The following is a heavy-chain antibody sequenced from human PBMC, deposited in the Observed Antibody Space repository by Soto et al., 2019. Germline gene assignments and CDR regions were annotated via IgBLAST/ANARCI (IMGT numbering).Heavy chain of an antibody. V-gene: IGHV4-59*08. CDR1: GGSINVYY. CDR3: ARHGMDYYDSSGYYYSPYYFDY. D-gene: IGHD3-22*01. CDR2: IYNSGST. J-gene: IGHJ4*02. Sequence: SETLSLTCTVSGGSINVYYWSWIRQPPGKGLEWVGYIYNSGSTNYNPSLKSRVTISVDTSKNQFSLKLSSVTAADTAVYYCARHGMDYYDSSGYYYSPYYFDYWGQGTLVTVSS.